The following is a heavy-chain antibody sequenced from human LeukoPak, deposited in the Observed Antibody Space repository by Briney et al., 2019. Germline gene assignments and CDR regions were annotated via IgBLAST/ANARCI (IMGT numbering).Heavy chain of an antibody. J-gene: IGHJ6*03. CDR1: GGSISSYY. Sequence: PSETLSLTCTVSGGSISSYYWSWIRQPPGKGLEWIGYIYYSGSTNYNPSLKSRVTISVDTSKNQFSLKLSSVTAADTAVYYCARGYYDFWGYMDVWGEGTTVTVSS. CDR2: IYYSGST. V-gene: IGHV4-59*01. D-gene: IGHD3-3*01. CDR3: ARGYYDFWGYMDV.